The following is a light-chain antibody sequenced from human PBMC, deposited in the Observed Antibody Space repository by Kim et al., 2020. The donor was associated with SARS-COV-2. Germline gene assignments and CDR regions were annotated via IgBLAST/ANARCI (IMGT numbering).Light chain of an antibody. CDR1: TIRYSC. V-gene: IGLV3-19*01. J-gene: IGLJ2*01. Sequence: ALGLTVRMTCQGDTIRYSCACWYQQRPGQAPLLVMYDKTNRPSGIPGRFSASSSGNTASLIITGAQAEDEADYYCSSRDTNADRWLFGGGTQLTVL. CDR2: DKT. CDR3: SSRDTNADRWL.